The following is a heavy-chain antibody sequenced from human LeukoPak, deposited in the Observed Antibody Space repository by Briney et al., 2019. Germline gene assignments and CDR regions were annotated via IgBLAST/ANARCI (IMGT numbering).Heavy chain of an antibody. CDR2: IRYDGNYK. V-gene: IGHV3-30*02. Sequence: PGGSLRLSCAASGFSLSVYGMHWVRQAPGKGLEWVAFIRYDGNYKYYADSVKGRFTISRDDSKNTLSLQMNNLRAEDTAVYYCALGYNFGYQYFDFWGQGTLVTVSS. CDR1: GFSLSVYG. J-gene: IGHJ4*02. D-gene: IGHD5-18*01. CDR3: ALGYNFGYQYFDF.